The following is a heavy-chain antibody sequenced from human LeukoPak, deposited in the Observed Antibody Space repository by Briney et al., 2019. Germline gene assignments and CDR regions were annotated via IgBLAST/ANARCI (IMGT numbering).Heavy chain of an antibody. Sequence: GGSLRLSCAASGFTFSSYAMSWVRQAPGKGPEWVSVMYSGGGTYYADSVKGRFTISRDYSKNTLYLQMNSLRVEDTAVYYCARSGGSTVFYYMDVWGKGTTVTVSS. V-gene: IGHV3-66*01. CDR3: ARSGGSTVFYYMDV. D-gene: IGHD2-2*01. CDR1: GFTFSSYA. CDR2: MYSGGGT. J-gene: IGHJ6*03.